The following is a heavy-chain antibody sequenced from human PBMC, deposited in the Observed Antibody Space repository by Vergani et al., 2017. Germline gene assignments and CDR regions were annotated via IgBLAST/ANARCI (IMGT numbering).Heavy chain of an antibody. Sequence: EVQLLESGGDLVQPGGSLRLSCAASGFSFTTYAMSWVRQAPGKGLEWVSTINTNGDYTRYGDSVKGQFTISRDNAKSTLYLQMNSLRAEDTAIYYCAKGDWNYWIDSWGQGTLVIVS. CDR3: AKGDWNYWIDS. V-gene: IGHV3-23*01. CDR1: GFSFTTYA. J-gene: IGHJ5*01. D-gene: IGHD1-1*01. CDR2: INTNGDYT.